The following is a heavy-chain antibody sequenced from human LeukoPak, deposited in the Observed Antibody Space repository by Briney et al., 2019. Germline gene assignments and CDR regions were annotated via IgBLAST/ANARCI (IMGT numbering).Heavy chain of an antibody. CDR3: ARRRYNWNYATHFDY. J-gene: IGHJ4*02. CDR1: GGSFSGYY. D-gene: IGHD1-7*01. CDR2: INHSGST. V-gene: IGHV4-34*01. Sequence: PSETLSLTCAVYGGSFSGYYWSWIRQPPGKGLEWIGEINHSGSTNYNPSLKSRATISVDTSKNQFSLKLSSVTAADTAVYYCARRRYNWNYATHFDYWGQGTLVTVSS.